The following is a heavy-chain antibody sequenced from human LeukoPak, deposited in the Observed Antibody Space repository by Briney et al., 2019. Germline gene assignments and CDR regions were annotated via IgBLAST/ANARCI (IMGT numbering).Heavy chain of an antibody. D-gene: IGHD6-19*01. J-gene: IGHJ4*02. CDR3: ANARYYNSDWYGLDY. CDR1: GFTFSSYA. V-gene: IGHV3-23*01. CDR2: ISRGGDYT. Sequence: PGGSLRLSCAASGFTFSSYAMSWVRQAPGKGPEWVTDISRGGDYTYYGDSVKGRFTISRDNSKNTLYLQMNSLRVEDTAVYYCANARYYNSDWYGLDYWGQGTQVTVSS.